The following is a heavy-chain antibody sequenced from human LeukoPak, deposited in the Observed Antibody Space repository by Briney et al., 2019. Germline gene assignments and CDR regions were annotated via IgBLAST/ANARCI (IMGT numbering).Heavy chain of an antibody. CDR3: ARVAYSGSYHDAFDI. J-gene: IGHJ3*02. Sequence: ASVKVSCKASGYTFTSYYMHWVRQAPGQGLEWMGIINPSGGSTSYAQKFQGRVTMTRDTSTSTVYMELSRLRSEDTAVYYCARVAYSGSYHDAFDIWGQGTMVTVSS. D-gene: IGHD1-26*01. CDR2: INPSGGST. V-gene: IGHV1-46*01. CDR1: GYTFTSYY.